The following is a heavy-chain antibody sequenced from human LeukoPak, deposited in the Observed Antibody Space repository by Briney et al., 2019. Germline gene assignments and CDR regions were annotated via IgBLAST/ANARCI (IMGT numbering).Heavy chain of an antibody. J-gene: IGHJ4*02. D-gene: IGHD1-20*01. V-gene: IGHV3-7*01. CDR3: ARLLVYNSGGEAFDH. Sequence: GGSLRLSCAASGFTFSSYSMNWVRQAPGKGLEWVANIKQDGSERYYVDSVKGRFTISRDNAKNSLYLQMNSLRAEDTAVYYCARLLVYNSGGEAFDHWGQGTLVTVFS. CDR2: IKQDGSER. CDR1: GFTFSSYS.